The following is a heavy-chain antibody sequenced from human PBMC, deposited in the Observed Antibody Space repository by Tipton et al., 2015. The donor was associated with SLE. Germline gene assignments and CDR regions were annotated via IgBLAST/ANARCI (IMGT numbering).Heavy chain of an antibody. CDR1: GFTVSSND. CDR3: VRDSYDILTGDYPWTY. CDR2: TYRGGSR. D-gene: IGHD3-9*01. Sequence: QLVQSGGGLVQPGSSLRLSCAASGFTVSSNDMSWVRQAPGKGLEWVSVTYRGGSRYLADAVKGRFTVSRDNAKNSLYLQMDSLRVEDTAVYYCVRDSYDILTGDYPWTYWGQGTLVTVSS. V-gene: IGHV3-53*01. J-gene: IGHJ4*02.